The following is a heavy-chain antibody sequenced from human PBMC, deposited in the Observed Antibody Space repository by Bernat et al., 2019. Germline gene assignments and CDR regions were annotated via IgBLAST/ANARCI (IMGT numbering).Heavy chain of an antibody. D-gene: IGHD6-13*01. CDR1: GFTFSNYW. CDR3: ARDRQYSSTLKDY. V-gene: IGHV3-7*04. CDR2: IKGDGSEK. J-gene: IGHJ4*02. Sequence: EVQLVESGGGLVQPGGSLRLSCAASGFTFSNYWMDWVRQAPGKGLEWVANIKGDGSEKYYVDSVKGRFIISRDNAKNSLYLQMNSLRAEDTAVYFCARDRQYSSTLKDYWGQGTLVTVSS.